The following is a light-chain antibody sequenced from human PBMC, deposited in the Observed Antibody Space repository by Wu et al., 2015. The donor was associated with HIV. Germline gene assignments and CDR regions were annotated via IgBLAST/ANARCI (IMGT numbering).Light chain of an antibody. CDR1: QSISIN. CDR2: GAS. CDR3: QQYNKWPPRS. V-gene: IGKV3-15*01. Sequence: EIVLTQSPGTLSLSPGQRATLSCRASQSISINLAWYQQKPGQAPRLLIYGASTRATGIPARFSGSGSGTEFTLTISSLQSEDFAVYYCQQYNKWPPRSFGQGTKLEIK. J-gene: IGKJ2*03.